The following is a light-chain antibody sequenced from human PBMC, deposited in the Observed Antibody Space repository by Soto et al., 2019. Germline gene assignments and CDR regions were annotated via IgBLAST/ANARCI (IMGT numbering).Light chain of an antibody. Sequence: QSALTQPASVSGSPGQSITISCTGTRSDIGDYNYVSWYQQHPGKAPKLIIFDVTDRPSGVSDRFSGSKSGNTASLTISSLQAEDEADYYCTSYSITSALEVFGGGTKVTVL. CDR3: TSYSITSALEV. V-gene: IGLV2-14*03. CDR1: RSDIGDYNY. J-gene: IGLJ2*01. CDR2: DVT.